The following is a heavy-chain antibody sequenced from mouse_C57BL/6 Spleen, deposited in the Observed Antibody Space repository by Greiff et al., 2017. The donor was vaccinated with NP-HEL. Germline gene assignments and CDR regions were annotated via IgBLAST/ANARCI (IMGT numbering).Heavy chain of an antibody. J-gene: IGHJ4*01. CDR2: INPNNGGT. D-gene: IGHD2-4*01. Sequence: EVQLQQSGPELVKPGASVKISCKASGYTFTDYYMNWVKQSHGKSLEWIGDINPNNGGTSYNQKFKGKATLTVDKSSSTAYMELRSLTSEDSAVYYCARSYDYDVYAMDYWGQGTSVTVSS. CDR1: GYTFTDYY. CDR3: ARSYDYDVYAMDY. V-gene: IGHV1-26*01.